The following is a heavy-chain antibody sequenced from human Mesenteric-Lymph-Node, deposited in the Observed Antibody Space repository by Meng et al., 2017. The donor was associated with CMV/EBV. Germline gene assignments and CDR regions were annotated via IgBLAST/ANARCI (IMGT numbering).Heavy chain of an antibody. V-gene: IGHV3-21*01. CDR3: ARDQGGDDFWSGYNYYYYYGMDV. Sequence: GESLKISCAASGFTFSSYSMNWVRQAPGKGLEWVSSISSSSYIYYADSVKGRFTISRDNAKNSLYLQMNSLRAEDTAVYYCARDQGGDDFWSGYNYYYYYGMDVWGQGTTVTVSS. CDR2: ISSSSYI. J-gene: IGHJ6*02. D-gene: IGHD3-3*01. CDR1: GFTFSSYS.